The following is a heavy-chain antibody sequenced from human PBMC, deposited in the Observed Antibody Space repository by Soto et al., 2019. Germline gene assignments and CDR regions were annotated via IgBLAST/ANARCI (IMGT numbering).Heavy chain of an antibody. Sequence: QVQLQESGPGLVRPSGTLSLTCAVSGASISSTTSGNWWSWVRQPPGKGLEWIGEIYHSGSTNYSPSLKSRVTMSVDKSKIHFSLKLSSVPAADTAVYYCARMVGATLVDFWGQGTLVTVSS. CDR3: ARMVGATLVDF. CDR2: IYHSGST. CDR1: GASISSTTSGNW. V-gene: IGHV4-4*02. D-gene: IGHD1-26*01. J-gene: IGHJ4*02.